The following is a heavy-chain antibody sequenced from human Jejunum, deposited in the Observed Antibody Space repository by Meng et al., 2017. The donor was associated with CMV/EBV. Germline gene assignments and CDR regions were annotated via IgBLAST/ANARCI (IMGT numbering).Heavy chain of an antibody. CDR3: ARGYSSGWNYFHS. V-gene: IGHV4-30-4*01. CDR2: IDNRGST. Sequence: HLQESGPGLVRPSQTLSLTCTASGASISSGDFCWSWIRQPPGKGLEYIGYIDNRGSTYYNPSLKSRVTMSMDTSKNQFSLKLTSVTAADTAVYYCARGYSSGWNYFHSWGQGTLVTVSS. D-gene: IGHD6-19*01. CDR1: GASISSGDFC. J-gene: IGHJ4*02.